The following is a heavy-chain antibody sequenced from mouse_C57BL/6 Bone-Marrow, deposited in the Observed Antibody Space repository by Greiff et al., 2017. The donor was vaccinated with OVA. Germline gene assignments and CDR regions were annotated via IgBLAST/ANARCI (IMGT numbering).Heavy chain of an antibody. CDR3: ARKALLWSRAMDY. D-gene: IGHD2-10*01. CDR2: ISSGSSTI. J-gene: IGHJ4*01. Sequence: EVQLVESGGGLVKPGGSLKLSCAASGFTFSDYGMHWVRQAPEKGLEWVAYISSGSSTIYYAGTVKGRFTISRDNAKNTLFLQMTSLRSEDTAMYYGARKALLWSRAMDYWGQGTSVTVSS. CDR1: GFTFSDYG. V-gene: IGHV5-17*01.